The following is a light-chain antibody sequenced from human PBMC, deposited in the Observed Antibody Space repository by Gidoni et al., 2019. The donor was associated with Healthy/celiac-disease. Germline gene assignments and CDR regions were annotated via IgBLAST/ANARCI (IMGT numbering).Light chain of an antibody. CDR1: SVLYSSNNKNY. J-gene: IGKJ3*01. CDR2: WAS. Sequence: SVLYSSNNKNYLAWYQQKPGQPPKLLIYWASTRESGVPDRFSGSGSGPDFTLTISSLKAEGGVVDYCQQYYRTPRFTFGHGTKVDIK. V-gene: IGKV4-1*01. CDR3: QQYYRTPRFT.